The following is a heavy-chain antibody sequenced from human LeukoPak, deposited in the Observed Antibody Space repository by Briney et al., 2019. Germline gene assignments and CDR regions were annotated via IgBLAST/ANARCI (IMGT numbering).Heavy chain of an antibody. CDR1: GFTFSSYA. J-gene: IGHJ3*02. CDR2: ISGSGGST. D-gene: IGHD3-22*01. Sequence: PGGSLGLSCAASGFTFSSYAMSWVRQAPGKGLEWVSAISGSGGSTYYADSVKGRFTISRDNSKNTLYLQMNSLRAEDTAVYYCAKSIASAYYDSSGYYLDAFDIWGQGTMVTVSS. V-gene: IGHV3-23*01. CDR3: AKSIASAYYDSSGYYLDAFDI.